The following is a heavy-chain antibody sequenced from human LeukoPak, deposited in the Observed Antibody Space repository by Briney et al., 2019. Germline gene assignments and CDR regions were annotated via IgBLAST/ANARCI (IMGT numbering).Heavy chain of an antibody. V-gene: IGHV1-69*13. J-gene: IGHJ4*02. CDR3: ASLGTCYYDSSGCFDY. D-gene: IGHD3-22*01. CDR1: GGTFSSYA. Sequence: EASVKVSCKASGGTFSSYAISWVRQAPGQGLEWMGGIIPIFGTANYAQKFQGRVTITADESTSTAYMELSSLRSEDTAVYYCASLGTCYYDSSGCFDYWGQGTLVTVSS. CDR2: IIPIFGTA.